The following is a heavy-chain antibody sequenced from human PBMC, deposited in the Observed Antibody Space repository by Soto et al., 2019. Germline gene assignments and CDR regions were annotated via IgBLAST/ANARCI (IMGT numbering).Heavy chain of an antibody. Sequence: QVQLVESGGGVVQPGRSLRLSCAASGFTFSSYGMHWVRQAPGKGLEWVAVIWYDGSNKYYADSVKGRFTISRDNSKNTLYLQMNSLRAEDTAVYYCARDGRYGGVGATKYWGQGTLVTVSS. CDR2: IWYDGSNK. V-gene: IGHV3-33*01. CDR3: ARDGRYGGVGATKY. J-gene: IGHJ4*02. D-gene: IGHD1-26*01. CDR1: GFTFSSYG.